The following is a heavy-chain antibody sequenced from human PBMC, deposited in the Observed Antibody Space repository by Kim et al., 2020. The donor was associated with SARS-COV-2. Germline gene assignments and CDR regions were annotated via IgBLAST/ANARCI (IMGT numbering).Heavy chain of an antibody. Sequence: NIEYSQRFQGRVTLSLDTSANTAYMELSSLGSEDTAVYYCARDLVHTGYDYWGQGTLVAVSS. J-gene: IGHJ4*02. D-gene: IGHD5-12*01. CDR2: NI. CDR3: ARDLVHTGYDY. V-gene: IGHV1-3*01.